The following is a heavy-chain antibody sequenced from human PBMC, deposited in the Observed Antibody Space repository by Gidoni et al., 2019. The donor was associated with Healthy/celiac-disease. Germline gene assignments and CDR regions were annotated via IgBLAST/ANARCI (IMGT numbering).Heavy chain of an antibody. CDR2: IYYSGST. CDR3: ARGGGQLLWFGELGRAPFDY. D-gene: IGHD3-10*01. J-gene: IGHJ4*02. Sequence: VQLQESGPGLVKPSQTLSLTCTVSGGPLSRGGSYWSWIRQHPGQGLAWIGYIYYSGSTYYNPSLKSRVTISVDTSKNQFSLKLSSVTAADTAVYYCARGGGQLLWFGELGRAPFDYWGQGTLVTVSS. CDR1: GGPLSRGGSY. V-gene: IGHV4-31*03.